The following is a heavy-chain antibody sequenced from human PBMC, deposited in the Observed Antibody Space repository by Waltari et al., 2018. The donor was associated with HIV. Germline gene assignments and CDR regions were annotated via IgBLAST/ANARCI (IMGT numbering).Heavy chain of an antibody. D-gene: IGHD3-16*01. CDR2: IRWFGRQS. CDR1: GFSFHDYD. J-gene: IGHJ3*02. V-gene: IGHV3-9*01. CDR3: AGRISSVVVAGWDDYFEI. Sequence: EVQLVESGGGVVQPGRSLRLSCVGSGFSFHDYDMYWVRQVPGTGREWVAGIRWFGRQSAYSDSVKGRFTRSRYNAKKSLVLQMNSLRPEDTALYHCAGRISSVVVAGWDDYFEIWGQGTKVTVSS.